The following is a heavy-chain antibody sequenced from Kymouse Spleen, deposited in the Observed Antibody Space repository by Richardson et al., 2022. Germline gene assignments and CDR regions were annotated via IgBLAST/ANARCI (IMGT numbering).Heavy chain of an antibody. V-gene: IGHV3-30*18. CDR3: AKHKGRIAVAGPFDY. CDR1: GFTFSSYG. J-gene: IGHJ4*02. D-gene: IGHD6-19*01. Sequence: QVQLVESGGGVVQPGRSLRLSCAASGFTFSSYGMHWVRQAPGKGLEWVAVISYDGSNKYYADSVKGRFTISRDNSKNTLYLQMNSLRAEDTAVYYCAKHKGRIAVAGPFDYWGQGTLVTVSS. CDR2: ISYDGSNK.